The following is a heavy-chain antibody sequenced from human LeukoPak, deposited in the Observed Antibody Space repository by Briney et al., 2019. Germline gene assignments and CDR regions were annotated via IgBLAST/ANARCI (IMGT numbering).Heavy chain of an antibody. CDR3: ARDRYCSSTSCYYNQNGNNWFDP. D-gene: IGHD2-2*01. V-gene: IGHV4-39*07. J-gene: IGHJ5*02. CDR2: IYYSGST. CDR1: GGSITSSSFY. Sequence: SETLSLTCTVSGGSITSSSFYWGWIRQPPGKGLEWIGSIYYSGSTYYNPSLKSRVTISVDTSKNQFSLKLSSVTAADTAVYYCARDRYCSSTSCYYNQNGNNWFDPWGQGTLVTVSS.